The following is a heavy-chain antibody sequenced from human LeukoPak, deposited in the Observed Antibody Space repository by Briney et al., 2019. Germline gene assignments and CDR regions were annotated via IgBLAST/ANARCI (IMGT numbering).Heavy chain of an antibody. J-gene: IGHJ5*02. Sequence: ASVKVSCKASGYTFTGYYMHWVRQAPGQGLEWMGWINPNSGGTNYAQKFQGRVTMTRDTSISTAYMELSRLRSDDTAVYYCARGFCGGDCYLSYNWFDPWGQGTLVTVPS. V-gene: IGHV1-2*02. CDR2: INPNSGGT. CDR3: ARGFCGGDCYLSYNWFDP. CDR1: GYTFTGYY. D-gene: IGHD2-21*02.